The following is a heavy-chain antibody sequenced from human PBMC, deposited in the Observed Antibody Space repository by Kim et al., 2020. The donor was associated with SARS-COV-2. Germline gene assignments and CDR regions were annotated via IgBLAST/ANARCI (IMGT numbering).Heavy chain of an antibody. CDR2: IYYSGST. J-gene: IGHJ4*02. CDR3: ARHDPQWLRFENYFDY. CDR1: GGSISSSSYY. D-gene: IGHD5-12*01. V-gene: IGHV4-39*01. Sequence: SETLSLTCIVSGGSISSSSYYWGWIRQPPGKGLEWIGSIYYSGSTYYNPSLKSRVTISVDTSKNQFSLKLSSVAAADTAMYYCARHDPQWLRFENYFDYWGQGTLVTVSS.